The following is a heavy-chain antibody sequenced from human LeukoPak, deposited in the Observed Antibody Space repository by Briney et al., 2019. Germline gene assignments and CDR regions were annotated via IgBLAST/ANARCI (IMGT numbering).Heavy chain of an antibody. Sequence: SETLSLTCTVSGVSISSSSYYWGWIRQPPGKGLEWIGSIYYSGSTYYNPSLKSRVTISVDTSKNQFSLKLSSVTAADTAVYYCARDSRRTSVIDYWGQGTLVTVSS. CDR3: ARDSRRTSVIDY. CDR2: IYYSGST. CDR1: GVSISSSSYY. V-gene: IGHV4-39*07. J-gene: IGHJ4*02. D-gene: IGHD1-1*01.